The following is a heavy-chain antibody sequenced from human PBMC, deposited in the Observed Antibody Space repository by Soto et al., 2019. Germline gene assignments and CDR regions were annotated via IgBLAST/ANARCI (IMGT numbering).Heavy chain of an antibody. Sequence: EVQLVESGGGLIQPGGSLRLSCAGSGFIVSSYYMSWVRQAPGKGLEWISVIYRGGSTYYADSVKGRFTISRDNSENTMYLQLNSVIADDTAVYYCEKSGGNGWFADAFDVWGQGTMVTVSS. V-gene: IGHV3-53*01. J-gene: IGHJ3*01. CDR1: GFIVSSYY. D-gene: IGHD6-19*01. CDR2: IYRGGST. CDR3: EKSGGNGWFADAFDV.